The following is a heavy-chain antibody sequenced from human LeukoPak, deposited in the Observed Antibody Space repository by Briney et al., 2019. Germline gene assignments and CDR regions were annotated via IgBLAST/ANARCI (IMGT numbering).Heavy chain of an antibody. V-gene: IGHV3-48*01. Sequence: PGGSLRLSCAASGFTFSSYSMNWVRQAPGKGLEWVSYISSSSSTIYYADSVKGRFTISRDNAKNSLYLQMNSLRAEDTAVYYCARDQGIAAREYYYYGMDVWGQGTTVTVSS. CDR3: ARDQGIAAREYYYYGMDV. J-gene: IGHJ6*02. D-gene: IGHD6-6*01. CDR2: ISSSSSTI. CDR1: GFTFSSYS.